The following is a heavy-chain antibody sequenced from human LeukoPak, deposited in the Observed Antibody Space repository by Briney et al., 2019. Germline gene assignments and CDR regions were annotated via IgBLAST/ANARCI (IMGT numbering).Heavy chain of an antibody. Sequence: GASVKVSCKASAYTFSNYGISWVRQAPGQGLEWMGWISTYNGNTNYAQKFQGRVTMTTDTSTSTAYMELRSLRSDDTAVYYCAGKYGSGSYGGYGMDVWGQGTTVAVSS. D-gene: IGHD3-10*01. V-gene: IGHV1-18*01. J-gene: IGHJ6*02. CDR2: ISTYNGNT. CDR3: AGKYGSGSYGGYGMDV. CDR1: AYTFSNYG.